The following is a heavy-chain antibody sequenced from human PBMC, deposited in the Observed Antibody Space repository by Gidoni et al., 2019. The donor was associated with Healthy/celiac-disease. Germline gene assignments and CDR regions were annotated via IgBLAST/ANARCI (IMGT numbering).Heavy chain of an antibody. V-gene: IGHV1-18*01. CDR2: ISAYNGNT. D-gene: IGHD3-3*01. CDR1: GYTFTSYG. CDR3: ARETLRFLEWLLDDGEPDAFDI. J-gene: IGHJ3*02. Sequence: QVQLVQSGAEVKKPGASVKVSCTASGYTFTSYGISWVRQAPGQGLEWMGWISAYNGNTNYAQKLQGRVTMTTDTSTSTAYMELRSLRSDDTAVYYCARETLRFLEWLLDDGEPDAFDIWGQGTMVTVSS.